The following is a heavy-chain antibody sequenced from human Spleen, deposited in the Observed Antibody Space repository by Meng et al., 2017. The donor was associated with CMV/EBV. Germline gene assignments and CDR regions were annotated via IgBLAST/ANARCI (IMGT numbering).Heavy chain of an antibody. CDR1: GGSFSGYY. V-gene: IGHV4-34*13. D-gene: IGHD6-25*01. J-gene: IGHJ4*02. CDR3: ARGRGSVEQADEGFGY. Sequence: YGGSFSGYYWRWLRQPPGKGLVWIGAINHRVSTNSNPSLKRRVAISVDTSKNQFSLKLSSVTAADTAVYYCARGRGSVEQADEGFGYWGQGKLVTVSS. CDR2: INHRVST.